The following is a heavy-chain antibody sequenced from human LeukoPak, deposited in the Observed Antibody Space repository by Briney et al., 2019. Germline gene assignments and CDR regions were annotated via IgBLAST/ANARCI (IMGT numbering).Heavy chain of an antibody. CDR3: AKDAHSGRKDGGNFDY. V-gene: IGHV3-23*01. CDR2: ISGSGGST. J-gene: IGHJ4*02. D-gene: IGHD5-12*01. CDR1: GFTFSSYA. Sequence: GGSLRLSCAASGFTFSSYAMSWVRQAPGKGLEWVSAISGSGGSTYYADSVKGRFTISRDNSKNTLYLQMNSLRAEDTAVYYCAKDAHSGRKDGGNFDYWGQGTLVTVSS.